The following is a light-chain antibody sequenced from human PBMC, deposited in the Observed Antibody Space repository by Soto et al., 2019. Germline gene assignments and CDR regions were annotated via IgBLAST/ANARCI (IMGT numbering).Light chain of an antibody. V-gene: IGKV1-8*01. J-gene: IGKJ3*01. CDR1: QGISSY. CDR2: AAS. Sequence: AIRMPQSPSSLSASTGDRVTITCRASQGISSYLAWYQQKPGKAPKLLIYAASTLQSGVPSRFSGSGSGTDFALTISSLQPEDFATYYCQQTYTTFTFGPGTKVDIK. CDR3: QQTYTTFT.